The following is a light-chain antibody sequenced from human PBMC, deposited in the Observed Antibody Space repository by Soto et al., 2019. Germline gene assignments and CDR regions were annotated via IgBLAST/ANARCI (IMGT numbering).Light chain of an antibody. CDR3: QQFGSSPGFT. CDR1: QSINSRY. CDR2: GAS. J-gene: IGKJ3*01. V-gene: IGKV3-20*01. Sequence: EIVLTQSPGTLSLSPGERATLSCRASQSINSRYLAWYQQKPGQAPRLLIYGASGRATGIPDRFSGSGSGTDFNLTISRLEPEDFAVYYCQQFGSSPGFTFGPGTKVDIK.